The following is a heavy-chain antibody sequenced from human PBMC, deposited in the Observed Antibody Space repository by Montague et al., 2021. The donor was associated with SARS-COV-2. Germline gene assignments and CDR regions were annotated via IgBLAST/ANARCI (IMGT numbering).Heavy chain of an antibody. V-gene: IGHV4-39*07. D-gene: IGHD3-10*01. J-gene: IGHJ6*02. CDR1: GGSISSSNYY. CDR3: ARDDIVLQGVTKGMDV. CDR2: MYYSGST. Sequence: SETLSLTCTVSGGSISSSNYYWGWIRQPLGEGLEWIGNMYYSGSTYYNPSLKSRVTISIDTSKNQFSLKLSSVTAADTAVYYCARDDIVLQGVTKGMDVWGQGTTVTVSS.